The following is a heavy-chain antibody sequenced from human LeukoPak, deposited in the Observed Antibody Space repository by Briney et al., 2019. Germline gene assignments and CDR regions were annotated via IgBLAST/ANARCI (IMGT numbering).Heavy chain of an antibody. J-gene: IGHJ4*02. D-gene: IGHD4-17*01. CDR2: ISGNGDNT. V-gene: IGHV1-18*01. CDR1: GYTFTSYD. Sequence: ASVKVSCKASGYTFTSYDINWVRQAPGQGLEWMGWISGNGDNTKYVQEFQGRVTMTTDTSTSTTYMDLRSLRSDDTAIYYCARVHGYYIGLYYFDYWGQGTLVTVSS. CDR3: ARVHGYYIGLYYFDY.